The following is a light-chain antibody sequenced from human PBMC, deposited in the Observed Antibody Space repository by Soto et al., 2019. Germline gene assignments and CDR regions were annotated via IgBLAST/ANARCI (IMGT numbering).Light chain of an antibody. CDR2: GAS. CDR3: QQYGNSPT. Sequence: EIVLTQSPGTLSLSPGERATLSCRASQSVRSSYLAWYQHKPGQAPRLLIYGASSRATGIPDRFSGGGSGTDFTLTISRLEPEDLAVYYCQQYGNSPTFGGGTKVEIK. J-gene: IGKJ4*01. CDR1: QSVRSSY. V-gene: IGKV3-20*01.